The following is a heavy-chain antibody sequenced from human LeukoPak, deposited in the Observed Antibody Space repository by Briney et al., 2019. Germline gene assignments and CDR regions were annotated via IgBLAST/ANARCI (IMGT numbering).Heavy chain of an antibody. CDR1: GGSISSYY. D-gene: IGHD2-21*02. CDR2: IYPTGGT. V-gene: IGHV4-4*09. CDR3: ARFAYCGSGCWYYFDY. J-gene: IGHJ4*02. Sequence: SETLSLTCTVSGGSISSYYWSWIRQSPGKGLEWIGYIYPTGGTNYNPSLNSRVTMSVDTSKNQFSLKLNSVTAADTAVYFCARFAYCGSGCWYYFDYWGQGALVTVSS.